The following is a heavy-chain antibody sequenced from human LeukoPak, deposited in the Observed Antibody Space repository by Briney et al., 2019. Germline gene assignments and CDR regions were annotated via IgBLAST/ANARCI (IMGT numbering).Heavy chain of an antibody. J-gene: IGHJ4*02. CDR3: ATPLDYYDRSDSHQGGD. CDR2: IWHDGSNK. CDR1: GFTFSTSG. V-gene: IGHV3-33*03. Sequence: GGSLRLSCVASGFTFSTSGMHWVRQAPGKGLEWVAIIWHDGSNKYYADSVKGRFTISRENSKNTLYLQMNSLRAEDTAVYYCATPLDYYDRSDSHQGGDWGQGTLVTVSS. D-gene: IGHD3-22*01.